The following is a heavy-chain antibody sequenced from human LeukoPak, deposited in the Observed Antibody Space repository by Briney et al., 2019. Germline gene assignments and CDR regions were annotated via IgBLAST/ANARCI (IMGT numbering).Heavy chain of an antibody. CDR2: INPSGGST. CDR1: GNTFTSYY. J-gene: IGHJ4*02. CDR3: ARESGGGYDSGYFDY. V-gene: IGHV1-46*01. Sequence: GASVKVSCKASGNTFTSYYMHWVRQAPGQGLEWMGIINPSGGSTSYAQKFQGRVTMTRDTSTSTVYMELSSLRSEDTAVYYCARESGGGYDSGYFDYWGQGTLVTVSS. D-gene: IGHD5-12*01.